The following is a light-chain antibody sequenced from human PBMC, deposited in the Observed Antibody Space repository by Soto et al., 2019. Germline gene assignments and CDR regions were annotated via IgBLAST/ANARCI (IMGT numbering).Light chain of an antibody. J-gene: IGKJ5*01. CDR3: QQRSNWPPT. V-gene: IGKV3-11*01. CDR1: QSVSSN. CDR2: DAS. Sequence: ERVMTQSPATLSLSPGESATLCCRASQSVSSNLAWHQQKPGQAPRILMYDASTRATGISARFSGSGSGTDFTLTISSLEPEDFAVYYCQQRSNWPPTFGQGTRLEIK.